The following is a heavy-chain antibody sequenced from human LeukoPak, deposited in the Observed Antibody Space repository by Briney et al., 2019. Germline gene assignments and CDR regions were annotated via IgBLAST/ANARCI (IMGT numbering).Heavy chain of an antibody. V-gene: IGHV1-2*02. D-gene: IGHD2-2*01. Sequence: ASVKVSCKASGYTFTGYYMHWVRQAPGQGLEWMGWINPNSGGTNYAQKFQGRVTMTRDTSISTAYMELSSLRSEDTAVYYCARIPRIVVVPAANRLYYFDYWGQGTLVTVSS. CDR2: INPNSGGT. CDR3: ARIPRIVVVPAANRLYYFDY. J-gene: IGHJ4*02. CDR1: GYTFTGYY.